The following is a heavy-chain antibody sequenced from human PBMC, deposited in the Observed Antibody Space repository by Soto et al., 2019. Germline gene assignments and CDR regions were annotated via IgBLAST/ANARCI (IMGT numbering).Heavy chain of an antibody. CDR2: IYYSGST. J-gene: IGHJ5*02. D-gene: IGHD3-9*01. V-gene: IGHV4-39*01. Sequence: QLQLQESGPGLVKPSETLSLTCTVSGGSISSSSYYWGWIRQPPGKGLEWIGSIYYSGSTYYNPSLKSRVTISVDTSKNQFSLKLSSVTAADTAVYYCARIWLGRRFTLKGRFDPWGQGTLVTVSS. CDR1: GGSISSSSYY. CDR3: ARIWLGRRFTLKGRFDP.